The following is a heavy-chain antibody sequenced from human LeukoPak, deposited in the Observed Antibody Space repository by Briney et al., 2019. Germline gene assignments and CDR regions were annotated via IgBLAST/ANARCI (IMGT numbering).Heavy chain of an antibody. J-gene: IGHJ6*03. D-gene: IGHD6-13*01. Sequence: PGGSLRLSCAASGFTFSSYGMHWVRQAPGKGLEWVAVISYDGSNKYYADSVKGRFTISRDNSKNTLYLQMNSLRAEDTAVYYCAKDGIAAAPNYYYYYMDVWGKGTTVTVSS. CDR2: ISYDGSNK. CDR3: AKDGIAAAPNYYYYYMDV. CDR1: GFTFSSYG. V-gene: IGHV3-30*18.